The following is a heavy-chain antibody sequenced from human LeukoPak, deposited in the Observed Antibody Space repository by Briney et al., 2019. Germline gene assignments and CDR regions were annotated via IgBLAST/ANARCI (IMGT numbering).Heavy chain of an antibody. V-gene: IGHV4-34*01. J-gene: IGHJ4*02. CDR2: INHSGST. CDR1: GGSFSGYY. CDR3: ARRKSSGWTRNFDY. Sequence: SETLSLTCAVYGGSFSGYYWSWIRQPPGKGLEWIGEINHSGSTNYNPSLKSRVTISVDTSKNQFSLKLSSVTAADTAVYYCARRKSSGWTRNFDYWGQGTLSPSPQ. D-gene: IGHD6-19*01.